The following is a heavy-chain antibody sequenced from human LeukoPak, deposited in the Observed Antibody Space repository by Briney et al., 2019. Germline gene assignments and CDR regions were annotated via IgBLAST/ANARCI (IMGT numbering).Heavy chain of an antibody. J-gene: IGHJ5*02. CDR3: ARVAGGSIFGVVIQRGWFDP. V-gene: IGHV4-34*01. CDR2: TNHSGST. CDR1: GGSFSGYY. Sequence: PSETLSLTCAVYGGSFSGYYWSWIRQPPGKGLEWIGETNHSGSTNYNPSLKSRVTISVDTSKNQFSLKLSSVTAADTAVYYCARVAGGSIFGVVIQRGWFDPWGQGTLVTVSS. D-gene: IGHD3-3*01.